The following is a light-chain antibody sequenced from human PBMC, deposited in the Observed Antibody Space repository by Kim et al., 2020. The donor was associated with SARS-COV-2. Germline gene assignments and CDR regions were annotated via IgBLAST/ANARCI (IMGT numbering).Light chain of an antibody. Sequence: DIQMTQSPSSLSASVGDRVTITCRASQNINSYLNWYQQKPGKAPKVLIYAASSLQSGVPSRFSGSGSATDFTLTITSLQPEDFATYYWQQSYSIPLTFGGGTKVDIK. CDR1: QNINSY. CDR3: QQSYSIPLT. CDR2: AAS. J-gene: IGKJ4*01. V-gene: IGKV1-39*01.